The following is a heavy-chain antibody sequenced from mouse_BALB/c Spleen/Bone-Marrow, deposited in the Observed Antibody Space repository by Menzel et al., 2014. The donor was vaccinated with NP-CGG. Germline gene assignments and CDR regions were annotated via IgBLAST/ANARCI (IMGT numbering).Heavy chain of an antibody. CDR2: INPDSSTI. J-gene: IGHJ4*01. V-gene: IGHV4-1*02. D-gene: IGHD2-2*01. Sequence: EVKVVESGGGLVQPGGSLKLSCAASGFDFSRYWMSWVRRAPGKGLEWIGEINPDSSTINYTPSLKDKLIISRDNAINTLYLQMSKVRSEDTALYYCARLGYYGYVDYWGQGTSVTVSS. CDR3: ARLGYYGYVDY. CDR1: GFDFSRYW.